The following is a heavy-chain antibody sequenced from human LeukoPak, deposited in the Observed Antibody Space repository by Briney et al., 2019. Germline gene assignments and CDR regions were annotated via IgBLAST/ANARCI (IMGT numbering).Heavy chain of an antibody. Sequence: GGSLRLSCAASGFTFSSYYMHWVRQAPGKGLVWVSHIHSDGTSTTYADSVKGRFTTSRDNAKNTLFLQMNSLGAEDTAVYYCVRAHIGDYGSFDFWGQGTLVTVSS. J-gene: IGHJ4*02. CDR3: VRAHIGDYGSFDF. CDR2: IHSDGTST. D-gene: IGHD4-17*01. V-gene: IGHV3-74*01. CDR1: GFTFSSYY.